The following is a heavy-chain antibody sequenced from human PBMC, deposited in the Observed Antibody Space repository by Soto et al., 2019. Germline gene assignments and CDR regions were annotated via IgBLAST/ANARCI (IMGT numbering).Heavy chain of an antibody. Sequence: QVQLVQSGAEVKKPGASVKVSCKASGYTFGSYDINWVRQAAGQRLEWMGWMSPNSGNIGYAQKFQGRVTMTRDTSITTAYKELSRLTSEDTAIYYCARGISQGYDYWGQGVLVTVSS. CDR1: GYTFGSYD. J-gene: IGHJ4*02. D-gene: IGHD2-21*01. V-gene: IGHV1-8*01. CDR2: MSPNSGNI. CDR3: ARGISQGYDY.